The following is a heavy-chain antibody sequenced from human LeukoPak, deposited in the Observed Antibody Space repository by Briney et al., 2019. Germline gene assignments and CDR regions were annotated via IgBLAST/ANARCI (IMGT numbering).Heavy chain of an antibody. CDR1: GYSFISYW. J-gene: IGHJ4*02. CDR2: IDPSDSYT. CDR3: ARRSSIATPLFDF. V-gene: IGHV5-10-1*01. Sequence: GESLKISCKGSGYSFISYWITWVRQMPGKGLEWMGRIDPSDSYTEYSPSFQGHVTISADKSISTAYLQWSSLKASDTAMYYCARRSSIATPLFDFWGQGTLVTVSS. D-gene: IGHD6-6*01.